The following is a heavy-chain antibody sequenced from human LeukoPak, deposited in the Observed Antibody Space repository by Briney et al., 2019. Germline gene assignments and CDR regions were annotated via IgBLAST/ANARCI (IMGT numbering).Heavy chain of an antibody. J-gene: IGHJ3*02. CDR2: LNPGGSS. CDR1: GGSFSGYH. D-gene: IGHD3-10*01. Sequence: SETLSLTCAVYGGSFSGYHWSWIRQPPGKGLEWIGELNPGGSSNGNPSLKGRITISVDTSRNQFSLKLTSVTAADTAVYYCAKSNGYGLVDIWGQGTMVTVSS. CDR3: AKSNGYGLVDI. V-gene: IGHV4-34*01.